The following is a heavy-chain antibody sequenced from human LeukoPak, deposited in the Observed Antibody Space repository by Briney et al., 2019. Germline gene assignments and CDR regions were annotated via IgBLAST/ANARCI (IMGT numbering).Heavy chain of an antibody. Sequence: GGSLRLSCAASGFIFDDYAIHWVRQAPGKGLEWVSGISWNIGSIGYADSVKGRFTISRDNAKNSLYLQMNSLRAEDTALYYCARAIGVTCISTSCYSFDYWGQGTLVTVSS. J-gene: IGHJ4*02. CDR2: ISWNIGSI. D-gene: IGHD2-2*02. CDR1: GFIFDDYA. V-gene: IGHV3-9*01. CDR3: ARAIGVTCISTSCYSFDY.